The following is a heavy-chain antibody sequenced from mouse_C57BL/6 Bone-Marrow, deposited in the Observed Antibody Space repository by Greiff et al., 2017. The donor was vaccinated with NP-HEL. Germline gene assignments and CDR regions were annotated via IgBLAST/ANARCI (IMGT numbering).Heavy chain of an antibody. CDR3: AHSHYFDY. J-gene: IGHJ2*01. V-gene: IGHV1-59*01. Sequence: QVQLQQPGAELVRPGTSVKLSCKASGYTFTSYWMHWVKQRPGQGLEWIGVIDPSDSYTNYNQKFKGKATLTVDTSSSTAYMQLSSLTSEDSAVYYCAHSHYFDYWGQGTTLTVSS. D-gene: IGHD6-1*01. CDR1: GYTFTSYW. CDR2: IDPSDSYT.